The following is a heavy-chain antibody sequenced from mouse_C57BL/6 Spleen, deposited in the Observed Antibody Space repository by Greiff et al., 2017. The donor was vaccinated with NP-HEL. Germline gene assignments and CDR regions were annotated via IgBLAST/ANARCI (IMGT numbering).Heavy chain of an antibody. D-gene: IGHD3-2*02. Sequence: VQLQQSGAELARPGASVQLSCKASGYTFTSYGISWVKQRTGQGLEWIGSIYPRSGKTYYNEKLKGKATLTADTSSSTAYLELRSLTSEDAAVYCCARVKSGGCEAWLDYWGQGTLVTVSA. V-gene: IGHV1-81*01. CDR1: GYTFTSYG. CDR3: ARVKSGGCEAWLDY. J-gene: IGHJ3*01. CDR2: IYPRSGKT.